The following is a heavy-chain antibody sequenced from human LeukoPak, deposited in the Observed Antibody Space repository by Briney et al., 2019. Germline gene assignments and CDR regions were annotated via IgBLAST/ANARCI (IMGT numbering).Heavy chain of an antibody. Sequence: ASVKVSCKASGYTFTGYYMNWVRQDPGQGLEWLGRINPNTGGTNYAQNFQGRVTMTRDTSISTAYMELSRLRSDDTAVYYCARVGDGLNDAFDIWGQGTMVTVSS. D-gene: IGHD5-24*01. CDR1: GYTFTGYY. J-gene: IGHJ3*02. CDR3: ARVGDGLNDAFDI. V-gene: IGHV1-2*06. CDR2: INPNTGGT.